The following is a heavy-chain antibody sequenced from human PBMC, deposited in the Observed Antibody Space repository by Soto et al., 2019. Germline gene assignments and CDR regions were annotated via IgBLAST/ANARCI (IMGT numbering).Heavy chain of an antibody. CDR3: ANDDIVLMGFDY. D-gene: IGHD2-8*01. V-gene: IGHV4-39*01. CDR2: IYYSGST. CDR1: GGSISSSSYY. Sequence: QLQLQESGPGLVKPSETLSLTCTVSGGSISSSSYYWGWIRQPPGKGLEWIGSIYYSGSTYYNPSLKSRVTISVDTSKNQFSLKLSSVTAADTAVYYCANDDIVLMGFDYWGQGTLVTVSS. J-gene: IGHJ4*02.